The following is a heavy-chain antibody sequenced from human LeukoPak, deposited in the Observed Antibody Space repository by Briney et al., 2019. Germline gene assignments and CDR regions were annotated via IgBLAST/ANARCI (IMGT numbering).Heavy chain of an antibody. CDR3: ARDTPLDCGGDCQATGNDAFDI. J-gene: IGHJ3*02. V-gene: IGHV4-59*01. CDR2: IYYSGST. D-gene: IGHD2-21*01. Sequence: SETLSLTCTVSGGSISSYYWSWIRQPAGKGLEWIGYIYYSGSTNYNPSLKSRVTISVDTSKNQFSLKLNSVTAADTAVYYCARDTPLDCGGDCQATGNDAFDIWGQGTMVTVSS. CDR1: GGSISSYY.